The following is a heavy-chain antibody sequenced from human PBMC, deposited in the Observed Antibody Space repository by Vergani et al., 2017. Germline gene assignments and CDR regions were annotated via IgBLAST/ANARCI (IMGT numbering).Heavy chain of an antibody. J-gene: IGHJ4*02. V-gene: IGHV1-2*04. CDR3: ARDPGPGYCSGVSCYHFDY. CDR1: GYTFTGYY. Sequence: QVQLVQSGAEVKKPGASVKVSCKASGYTFTGYYMHWVRQAPGQGLEWMGWINPNSGGTNYAQKFRGWVTMTRDTSISTAYMELSRLRSDDTAVYYCARDPGPGYCSGVSCYHFDYWGQGTLVTVSS. D-gene: IGHD2-15*01. CDR2: INPNSGGT.